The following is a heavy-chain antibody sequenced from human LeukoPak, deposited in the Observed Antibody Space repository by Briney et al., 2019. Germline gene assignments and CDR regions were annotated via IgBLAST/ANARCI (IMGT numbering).Heavy chain of an antibody. D-gene: IGHD6-25*01. CDR1: GGTFSSYG. V-gene: IGHV1-69*04. J-gene: IGHJ5*02. CDR2: IIPMFDIT. CDR3: ARDSSAAGSGGLFDP. Sequence: ASVKVSCKASGGTFSSYGVSWVRHAPGQRLEWLGRIIPMFDITNYAQKFQGRVTVTADKATNTAYMELSSLISEDTAVYYCARDSSAAGSGGLFDPWGQGTQVTVSS.